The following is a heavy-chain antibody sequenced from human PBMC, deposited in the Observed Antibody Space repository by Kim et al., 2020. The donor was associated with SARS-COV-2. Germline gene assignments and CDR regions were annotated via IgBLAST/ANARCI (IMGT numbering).Heavy chain of an antibody. CDR2: IYTSGST. CDR3: ARDLGYSSSWENWFDP. Sequence: SETLSLTCTVSGGSISSGSYYWSWIRQPAGKGLEWIGRIYTSGSTNYNPSLKSRVTISVDTSKNQFSLKLSSVTAADTAVYYCARDLGYSSSWENWFDPWGQGTLVTVSS. J-gene: IGHJ5*02. V-gene: IGHV4-61*02. CDR1: GGSISSGSYY. D-gene: IGHD6-13*01.